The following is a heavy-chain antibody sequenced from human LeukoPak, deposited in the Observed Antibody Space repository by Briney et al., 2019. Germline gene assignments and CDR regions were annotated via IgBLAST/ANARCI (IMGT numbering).Heavy chain of an antibody. J-gene: IGHJ4*02. Sequence: ASVKVSCKVSGYTLTELSMHWVRQAPGKGLEWMGGFDPEDGETIYAQKFQGRVTMTEDTSTDTAYMELSSLRSEDTAVYYCARDGGYSSSAGLDYWGQGTLVTVSS. CDR1: GYTLTELS. CDR3: ARDGGYSSSAGLDY. V-gene: IGHV1-24*01. D-gene: IGHD6-6*01. CDR2: FDPEDGET.